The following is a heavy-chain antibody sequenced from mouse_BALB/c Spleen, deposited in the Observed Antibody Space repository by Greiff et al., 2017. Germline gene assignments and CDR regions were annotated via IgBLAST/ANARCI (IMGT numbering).Heavy chain of an antibody. J-gene: IGHJ4*01. CDR1: GFTFSSFG. CDR3: ARREDYAMDY. V-gene: IGHV5-17*02. Sequence: EVMLVESGGGLVQPGGSRKLSCAASGFTFSSFGMHWVRQAPEKGLEWVAYISSGSSTIYYADTVKGRFTISRDNPKNTLFLQMTSLRSEDTAMYYCARREDYAMDYWGQGTSVTVSS. CDR2: ISSGSSTI.